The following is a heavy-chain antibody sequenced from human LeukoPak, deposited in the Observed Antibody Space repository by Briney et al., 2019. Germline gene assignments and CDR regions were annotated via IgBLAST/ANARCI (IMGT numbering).Heavy chain of an antibody. CDR2: IFKSVSP. D-gene: IGHD3-22*01. V-gene: IGHV4-59*11. CDR1: GGSISSLY. CDR3: GRAYYDRSVGY. J-gene: IGHJ4*02. Sequence: SQTLSLTCTVSGGSISSLYCGWIRQPAGHRLEWIGYIFKSVSPTYHPSLKSRASISVDTSTTQFTRKLRTVTAAATAVCYCGRAYYDRSVGYCGQGTLDTVS.